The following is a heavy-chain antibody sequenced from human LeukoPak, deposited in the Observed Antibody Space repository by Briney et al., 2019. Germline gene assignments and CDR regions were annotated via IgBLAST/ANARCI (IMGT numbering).Heavy chain of an antibody. CDR1: GVSISSGSNY. CDR3: ARSDGYGLVGI. CDR2: IYSSGST. D-gene: IGHD3-10*01. Sequence: PSETLSLTCSVSGVSISSGSNYWGWIRQPPGKTLEWIGSIYSSGSTHYNPSLKSRVIILIDTAKSHFSLNLSSVTAADTAVYYCARSDGYGLVGIWGQGTMVTVSS. V-gene: IGHV4-39*07. J-gene: IGHJ3*02.